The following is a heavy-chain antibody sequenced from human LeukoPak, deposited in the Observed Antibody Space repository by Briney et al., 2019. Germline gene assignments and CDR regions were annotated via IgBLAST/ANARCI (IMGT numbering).Heavy chain of an antibody. CDR2: IYYSGST. D-gene: IGHD1-26*01. CDR1: GGSISSYY. Sequence: PSETLSLTCTVSGGSISSYYWSWIRQPPGKGLEWIGYIYYSGSTNYNPSLKSRVTISVDTFKNQFSLKLSSVTAADTAVYYCARHPGGSYSSFDYWGQGTLVTVSS. V-gene: IGHV4-59*08. J-gene: IGHJ4*02. CDR3: ARHPGGSYSSFDY.